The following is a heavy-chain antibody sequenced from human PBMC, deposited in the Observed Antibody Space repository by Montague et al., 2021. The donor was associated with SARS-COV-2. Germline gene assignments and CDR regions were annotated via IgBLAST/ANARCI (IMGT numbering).Heavy chain of an antibody. D-gene: IGHD3-22*01. V-gene: IGHV4-39*01. Sequence: SETLSLTCTVSGGSISSSSYYWVWIRQPPGQGLEWIGSIYYSRSTYSYPSLQSRVTISVDTSKNQFSLKLSSVTAADTVVYYCARFPTSYYYDSKAAPATPDAFDIWGQGTMVTVSS. CDR3: ARFPTSYYYDSKAAPATPDAFDI. J-gene: IGHJ3*02. CDR1: GGSISSSSYY. CDR2: IYYSRST.